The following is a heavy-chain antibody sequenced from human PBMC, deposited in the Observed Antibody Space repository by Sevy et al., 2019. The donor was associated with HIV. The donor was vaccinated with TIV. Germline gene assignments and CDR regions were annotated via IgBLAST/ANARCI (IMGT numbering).Heavy chain of an antibody. CDR1: GFTFSSYS. CDR3: ARDGEYSGYLYYYYGMDV. V-gene: IGHV3-21*01. CDR2: ISSSSSYI. J-gene: IGHJ6*02. Sequence: GGSLRLSCAASGFTFSSYSMNWVRQAPGKGLEWVPSISSSSSYIYYADSVKGRFTISRDNAKNSLYLQMNSLRAEDTAVYYCARDGEYSGYLYYYYGMDVWGQGTTVTVSS. D-gene: IGHD5-12*01.